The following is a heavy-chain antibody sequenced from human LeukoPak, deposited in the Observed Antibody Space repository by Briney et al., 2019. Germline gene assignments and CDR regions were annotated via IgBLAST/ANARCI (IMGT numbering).Heavy chain of an antibody. CDR1: GYTFTSYG. D-gene: IGHD5-18*01. Sequence: SVKVSRKASGYTFTSYGISWVRQAPGQGLEWMGGIIPIFGTANYAQKFQGRVTITADKSTSTAYMELSSLRSEDTAVYYCARDFVPEGRQLSDYWGQGTLVTVSS. J-gene: IGHJ4*02. V-gene: IGHV1-69*06. CDR2: IIPIFGTA. CDR3: ARDFVPEGRQLSDY.